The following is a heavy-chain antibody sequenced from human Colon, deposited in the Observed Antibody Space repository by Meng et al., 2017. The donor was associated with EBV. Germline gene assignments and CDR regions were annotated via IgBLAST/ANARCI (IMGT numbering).Heavy chain of an antibody. CDR2: ISSSASAI. D-gene: IGHD3-22*01. CDR1: GLAFIDYY. Sequence: QLKSVEVRVGVLIPGGSLRTSWSASGLAFIDYYMSGISQAPGMGLEWVAYISSSASAIYYADSVQGRFTISRDDAKNSLYLQMNSLRAEDTAVYFCARVRGDSSGNYYFDYWGQGTLVTVSS. V-gene: IGHV3-11*01. J-gene: IGHJ4*02. CDR3: ARVRGDSSGNYYFDY.